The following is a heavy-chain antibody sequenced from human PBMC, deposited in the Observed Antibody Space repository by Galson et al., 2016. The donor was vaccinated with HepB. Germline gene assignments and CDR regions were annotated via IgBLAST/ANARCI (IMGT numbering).Heavy chain of an antibody. CDR2: IKSYTDGGTT. CDR3: TTSSTRGYTYGPSAY. V-gene: IGHV3-15*01. D-gene: IGHD5-18*01. CDR1: GFTFSRAW. Sequence: SLRLSCAASGFTFSRAWMIWVRQAPGKGLEWVGRIKSYTDGGTTEYAAPMKGRFTFSRDESNNRLYLQMNSLKTEDTAVYYCTTSSTRGYTYGPSAYWGRGTLVAVSS. J-gene: IGHJ4*02.